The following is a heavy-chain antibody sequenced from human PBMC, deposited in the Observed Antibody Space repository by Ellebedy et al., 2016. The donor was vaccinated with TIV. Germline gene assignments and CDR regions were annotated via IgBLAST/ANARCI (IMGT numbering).Heavy chain of an antibody. CDR2: NNAYNTAI. V-gene: IGHV3-48*04. CDR1: GFTLSRYG. CDR3: AAGGSDDN. Sequence: GESLKISCAASGFTLSRYGMNWVRQAPGKGLEWVAHNNAYNTAIYYADSVKGRFTISRDNAKNSLYLQMNSLRAEDTAVYYCAAGGSDDNWGQGTLVTVSS. J-gene: IGHJ4*02. D-gene: IGHD6-19*01.